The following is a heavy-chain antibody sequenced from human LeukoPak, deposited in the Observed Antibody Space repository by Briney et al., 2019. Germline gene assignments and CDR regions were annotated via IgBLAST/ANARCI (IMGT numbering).Heavy chain of an antibody. D-gene: IGHD3-22*01. Sequence: ASVKVSCKASGYTFTSYDINWVRQATGQGLEWMGWMNPNSGNTGYAQKFQGRVTMTRNTSISTAYMGLSSLRSEDTAVYYCARDSYYYDSSGYYRNWLDPWGQGTLVTVSS. CDR2: MNPNSGNT. CDR1: GYTFTSYD. CDR3: ARDSYYYDSSGYYRNWLDP. J-gene: IGHJ5*02. V-gene: IGHV1-8*01.